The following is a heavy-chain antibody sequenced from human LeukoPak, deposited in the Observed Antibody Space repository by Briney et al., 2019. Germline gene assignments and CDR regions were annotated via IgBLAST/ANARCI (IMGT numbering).Heavy chain of an antibody. CDR3: ARVRDGYNSIFDY. CDR2: IYPGDSDT. V-gene: IGHV5-51*01. J-gene: IGHJ4*02. D-gene: IGHD5-24*01. CDR1: GYSFTDYW. Sequence: GESLKISCKGSGYSFTDYWIGWVRQMPGKDLEWMGIIYPGDSDTRYSPSFQGQVTISADKSISTAYLQWSSLKASDTAMYYCARVRDGYNSIFDYWGQGTLVTVSS.